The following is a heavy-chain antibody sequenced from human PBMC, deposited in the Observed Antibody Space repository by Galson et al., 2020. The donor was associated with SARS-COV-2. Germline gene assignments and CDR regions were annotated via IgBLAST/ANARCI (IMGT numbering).Heavy chain of an antibody. CDR2: ISYDGSNK. Sequence: TGGSLRLSCAASGFTFSSYGMHWVRQAPGKGLEWVAVISYDGSNKYYADSVKGRFTISRDNSKNTLYLQMNSLRAEDTAVYYCAKDHLVTTKYPYYFDYWGQGTLVTVSS. CDR1: GFTFSSYG. J-gene: IGHJ4*02. D-gene: IGHD4-17*01. V-gene: IGHV3-30*18. CDR3: AKDHLVTTKYPYYFDY.